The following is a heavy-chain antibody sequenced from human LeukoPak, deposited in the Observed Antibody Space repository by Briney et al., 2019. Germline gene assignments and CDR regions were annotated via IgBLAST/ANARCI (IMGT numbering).Heavy chain of an antibody. Sequence: GGSLRLSCAASGFTFSSYGMHWVRQAPGKGLEWVAVISYDGSNKYYADSVKGRFTTSRDNSKNTLYLQMNSLRAEDTAVYYCAKGGSTGEFDPWGQGTLVTVSS. V-gene: IGHV3-30*18. D-gene: IGHD3-10*01. CDR2: ISYDGSNK. J-gene: IGHJ5*02. CDR3: AKGGSTGEFDP. CDR1: GFTFSSYG.